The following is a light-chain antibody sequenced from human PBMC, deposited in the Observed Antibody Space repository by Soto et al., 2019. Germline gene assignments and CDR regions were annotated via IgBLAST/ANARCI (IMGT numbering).Light chain of an antibody. CDR2: WAS. CDR3: QQCYSPPLLT. J-gene: IGKJ2*01. Sequence: DIVMTQSPDSLAVSLGERASITCRSSQAVFRDSSGRHLLAWYQQKPGQPPKLLIYWASTRESGVPDRFSGSGSGPDFSLTISSLQAEDGAVYYCQQCYSPPLLTFGQGTKLEI. CDR1: QAVFRDSSGRHL. V-gene: IGKV4-1*01.